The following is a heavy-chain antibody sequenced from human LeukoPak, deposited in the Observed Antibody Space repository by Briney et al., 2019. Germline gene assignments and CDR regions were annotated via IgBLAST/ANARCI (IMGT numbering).Heavy chain of an antibody. Sequence: GGSLRLSCAASGFTFSSYAMHWVRQAPGKGLEWVAVISYDGSNKYYADSVKGRFTISRDNSKNTLYLQMNSLRAEDTAVYYCARDYGPSYSSGWWGGFDYWGQGTLVTASS. V-gene: IGHV3-30*04. J-gene: IGHJ4*02. D-gene: IGHD6-19*01. CDR3: ARDYGPSYSSGWWGGFDY. CDR1: GFTFSSYA. CDR2: ISYDGSNK.